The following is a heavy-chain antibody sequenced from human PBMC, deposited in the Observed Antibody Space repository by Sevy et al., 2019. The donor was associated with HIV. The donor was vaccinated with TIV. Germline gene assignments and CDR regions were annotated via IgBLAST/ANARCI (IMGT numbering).Heavy chain of an antibody. Sequence: GGSLRLSCTTSGFPFGDYAMNWIRQAPGKGLEWVAFIRSKAYGGTTEYAASVKGRFTISRDDSKSIAYLQMNSLKTEDTGVYYCTRNMGSELLTYHYYYMDVWGKGTTVTVSS. V-gene: IGHV3-49*03. CDR1: GFPFGDYA. J-gene: IGHJ6*03. D-gene: IGHD1-26*01. CDR2: IRSKAYGGTT. CDR3: TRNMGSELLTYHYYYMDV.